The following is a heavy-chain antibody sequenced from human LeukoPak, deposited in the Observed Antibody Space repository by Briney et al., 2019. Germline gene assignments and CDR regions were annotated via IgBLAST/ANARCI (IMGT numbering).Heavy chain of an antibody. CDR1: GGTFSSYS. CDR3: ATLFGELFFYYYGMDV. D-gene: IGHD3-10*01. J-gene: IGHJ6*02. CDR2: IIPIFGSA. Sequence: SVKVSCKASGGTFSSYSISWVRQAPGQGLEWMGGIIPIFGSANYAQKFQGRVTITTDESTSTAYMELSSLRSEDTAVYYCATLFGELFFYYYGMDVWGQGTTVTVSS. V-gene: IGHV1-69*05.